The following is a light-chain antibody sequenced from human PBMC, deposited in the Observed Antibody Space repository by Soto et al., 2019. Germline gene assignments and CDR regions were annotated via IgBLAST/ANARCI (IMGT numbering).Light chain of an antibody. CDR2: GNS. J-gene: IGLJ2*01. V-gene: IGLV1-40*01. CDR1: SSNIGAGYD. CDR3: QSYDSSLGGLVV. Sequence: QPVLTQPPSVSGAPGQRVTISCTGSSSNIGAGYDVHWYQQLPGTAPKLLIYGNSNRPSGVPDRFSGSKSGTSASLAITGLQAEDEADYYCQSYDSSLGGLVVFGGGTKLTVL.